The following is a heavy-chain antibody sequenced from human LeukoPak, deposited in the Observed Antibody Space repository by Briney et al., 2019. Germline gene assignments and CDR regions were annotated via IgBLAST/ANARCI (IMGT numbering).Heavy chain of an antibody. CDR3: AKPMYYYDSSGYRIGAYYFDY. Sequence: PGESLRLSCAASGFTFSSYAMSWVRQAPGKGLEWVSAISGSGGSTYYADSVKGRFTISRDNSKNTLYLQMNSLRAEDTAVYYCAKPMYYYDSSGYRIGAYYFDYWGQGTLVTVSS. CDR2: ISGSGGST. J-gene: IGHJ4*02. CDR1: GFTFSSYA. D-gene: IGHD3-22*01. V-gene: IGHV3-23*01.